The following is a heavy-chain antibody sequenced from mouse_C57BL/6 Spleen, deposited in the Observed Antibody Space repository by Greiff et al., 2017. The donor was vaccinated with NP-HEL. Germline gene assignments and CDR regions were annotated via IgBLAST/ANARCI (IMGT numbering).Heavy chain of an antibody. Sequence: QVQLQQSGAELMKPGASVKLSCKATGYTFTGYWIEWVKQRPGHGLEWIGEILPGSGSTNYNEKFKGKATFTADTSSNTAYMQLSSLTTDDSAIYYCARSNGPRELAYWGQGTLVTVSA. V-gene: IGHV1-9*01. D-gene: IGHD1-1*01. J-gene: IGHJ3*01. CDR3: ARSNGPRELAY. CDR2: ILPGSGST. CDR1: GYTFTGYW.